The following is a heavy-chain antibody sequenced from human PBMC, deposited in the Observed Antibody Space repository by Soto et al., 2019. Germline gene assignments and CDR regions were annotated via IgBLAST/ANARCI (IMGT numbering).Heavy chain of an antibody. D-gene: IGHD3-22*01. V-gene: IGHV1-24*01. CDR3: AALHETHSYDIDGYSYDTVDI. J-gene: IGHJ3*02. CDR2: FDPEDGKT. CDR1: GYTVNELS. Sequence: ASVKVSCKVSGYTVNELSIHWVRQAPGKGLEWLGGFDPEDGKTIYAQTLQGRLAMTEDTSAYTAYMELSSLRSEDTAVYFCAALHETHSYDIDGYSYDTVDIWGQGTMITVAS.